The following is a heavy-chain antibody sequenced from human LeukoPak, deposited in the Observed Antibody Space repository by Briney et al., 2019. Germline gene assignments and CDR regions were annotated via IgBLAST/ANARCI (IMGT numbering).Heavy chain of an antibody. CDR3: ARGAWRGYDFWSAQIDY. CDR1: GFTFSSYS. J-gene: IGHJ4*02. Sequence: GGSLRLSCAASGFTFSSYSMNWVRQAPGKGLEWVSYISSSSSTIYYADSVKGRFTISRDNAKNSLYLQMNSLRAEDTAVYYRARGAWRGYDFWSAQIDYWGQGTLVTVSS. CDR2: ISSSSSTI. D-gene: IGHD3-3*01. V-gene: IGHV3-48*01.